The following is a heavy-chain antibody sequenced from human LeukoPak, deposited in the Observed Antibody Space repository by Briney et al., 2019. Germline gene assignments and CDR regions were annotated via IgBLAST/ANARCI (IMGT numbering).Heavy chain of an antibody. J-gene: IGHJ3*01. CDR2: IYHSGST. Sequence: GSLRLSCAASGFTFSSYWMHWVRQPPGTGLEWIGEIYHSGSTNYNPSLKSRVTISVDKSKNQFSLKLSSVTAADTAVYYCARDRRSGVIRPPDWGQGTMVTVSS. D-gene: IGHD3-10*01. CDR1: GFTFSSYW. CDR3: ARDRRSGVIRPPD. V-gene: IGHV4-4*02.